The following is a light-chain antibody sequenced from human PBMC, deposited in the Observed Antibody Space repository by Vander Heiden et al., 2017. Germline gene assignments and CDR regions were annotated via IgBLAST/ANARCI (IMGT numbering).Light chain of an antibody. Sequence: DMVMSQSPLSVPVTPGEPASISCRASQSLRHSNGYSYLDWYLQKPCQSPQLLIYLGSNRVDPVPDRLSGSGSGTDFTLRIRRGVVEDVGVYYCREGLPAPLAFRGPTKVQIK. J-gene: IGKJ4*01. CDR3: REGLPAPLA. CDR2: LGS. CDR1: QSLRHSNGYSY. V-gene: IGKV2-28*01.